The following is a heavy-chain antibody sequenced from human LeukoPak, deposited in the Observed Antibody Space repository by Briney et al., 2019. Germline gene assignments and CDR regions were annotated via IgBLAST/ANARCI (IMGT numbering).Heavy chain of an antibody. Sequence: PGGSLRLSCAASGFTFSDYYMTWIRQAPGKGLEWVSYISSSSSDTIYADSVKVRFTITRDNAKSSLYLQMNSLRAEDTAIYYCARVAVMAAAGTFDYWGQGTLVTVSS. CDR1: GFTFSDYY. J-gene: IGHJ4*02. CDR3: ARVAVMAAAGTFDY. CDR2: ISSSSSDT. D-gene: IGHD6-13*01. V-gene: IGHV3-11*06.